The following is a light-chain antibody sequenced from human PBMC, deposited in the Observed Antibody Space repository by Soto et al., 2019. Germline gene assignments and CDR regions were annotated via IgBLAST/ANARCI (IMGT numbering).Light chain of an antibody. CDR3: SSYTSSSTPLWV. CDR1: SSDVGGYNY. CDR2: EVS. J-gene: IGLJ3*02. V-gene: IGLV2-14*01. Sequence: SVLTQPASVSGSPGQSITISCTGTSSDVGGYNYVSWYQQHPGKAPKLMIYEVSNRPSGVSNRFSGSKSGNTASLTISGLQAEDEADYYCSSYTSSSTPLWVFGGGTKLTVL.